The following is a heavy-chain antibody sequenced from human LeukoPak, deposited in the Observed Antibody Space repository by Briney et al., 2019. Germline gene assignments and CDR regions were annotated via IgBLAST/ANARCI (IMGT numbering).Heavy chain of an antibody. CDR2: ISAYNGNT. V-gene: IGHV1-18*01. Sequence: ASAKVSCKASGYTFTSYGISWVRQAPGQGLEWMGLISAYNGNTNYAQKLQGRVTMTTDTATSTAYMELRSLRSDDTAVYYCARDIGGGKYYYGSGSYFWGQGTLVTVSS. D-gene: IGHD3-10*01. CDR1: GYTFTSYG. J-gene: IGHJ4*02. CDR3: ARDIGGGKYYYGSGSYF.